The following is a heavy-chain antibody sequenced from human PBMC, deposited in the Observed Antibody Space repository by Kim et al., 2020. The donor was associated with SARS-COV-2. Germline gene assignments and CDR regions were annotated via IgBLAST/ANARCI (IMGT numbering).Heavy chain of an antibody. CDR2: IKSKTDGGTT. D-gene: IGHD5-18*01. V-gene: IGHV3-15*01. CDR1: GFTFSNAW. CDR3: TTGLRIRYSYGYFDY. Sequence: GGSLRLSCAASGFTFSNAWMSWVRQAPGKGLEWVGRIKSKTDGGTTDYAAPVKGRFTISRDDSKNTLYLQMNSLKTEDTAVYYCTTGLRIRYSYGYFDYWGQGTLVTVSS. J-gene: IGHJ4*02.